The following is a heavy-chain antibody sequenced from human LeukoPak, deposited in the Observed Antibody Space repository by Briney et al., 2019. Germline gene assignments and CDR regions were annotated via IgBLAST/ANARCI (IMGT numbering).Heavy chain of an antibody. V-gene: IGHV3-23*01. J-gene: IGHJ4*02. D-gene: IGHD3-10*01. CDR2: ISNGGNT. Sequence: AGTLRLSCAASGFTISTYAMTWVRQAPGKGLEWISTISNGGNTFYTESVKSRFAISRDNSKNKLYLQMNSLRAEATAMYYCAKDRGLTLGAWHFDFWGQGTLVTVSS. CDR1: GFTISTYA. CDR3: AKDRGLTLGAWHFDF.